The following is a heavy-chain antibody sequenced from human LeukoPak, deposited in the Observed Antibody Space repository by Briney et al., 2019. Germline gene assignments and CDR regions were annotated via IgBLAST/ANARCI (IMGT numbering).Heavy chain of an antibody. J-gene: IGHJ5*02. CDR2: IIPILGIA. V-gene: IGHV1-69*04. Sequence: GASVKVSCKASGGTFSSYAISWVRQAPGQGLEWMGRIIPILGIANYAQKLQGRVTITADKSTSTAYMELSSLRSEDTAVYYCARRGYYDSSGYYYSSGNWFDPWGQGTLVTVSS. D-gene: IGHD3-22*01. CDR3: ARRGYYDSSGYYYSSGNWFDP. CDR1: GGTFSSYA.